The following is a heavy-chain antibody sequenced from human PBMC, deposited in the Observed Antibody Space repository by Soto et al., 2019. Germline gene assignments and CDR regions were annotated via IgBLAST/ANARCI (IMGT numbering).Heavy chain of an antibody. CDR2: IYYSGST. J-gene: IGHJ5*02. CDR3: ARIGIAVAEGWFDP. Sequence: SETLSLTCTVSGGSISSSSYYWGWIRQPPGKGLEWIGSIYYSGSTYYNPSLKSRVTISVDTSKNQFSLKLSSVTAADTAVYYCARIGIAVAEGWFDPWGQGTLVTVSS. CDR1: GGSISSSSYY. V-gene: IGHV4-39*01. D-gene: IGHD6-19*01.